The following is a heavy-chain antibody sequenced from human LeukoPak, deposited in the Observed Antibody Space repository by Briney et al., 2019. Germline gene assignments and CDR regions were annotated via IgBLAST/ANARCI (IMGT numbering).Heavy chain of an antibody. CDR1: GFTFSGSV. CDR3: ARRIGDYDSGSYEN. V-gene: IGHV3-73*01. D-gene: IGHD3-10*01. CDR2: VRSKSNNYAT. Sequence: GGSLRLSCAGSGFTFSGSVIYWVRQPSGKGLEWVGRVRSKSNNYATEYAASVKGRFTIPRDDSKNTAYLQMNSLKTEDTAVYYCARRIGDYDSGSYENWDQGTLVTVSS. J-gene: IGHJ4*02.